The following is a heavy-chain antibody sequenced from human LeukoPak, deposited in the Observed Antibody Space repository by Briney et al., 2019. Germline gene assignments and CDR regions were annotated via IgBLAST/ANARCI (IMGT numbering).Heavy chain of an antibody. CDR1: GFTVSSNY. CDR2: IYSGGST. D-gene: IGHD4-23*01. CDR3: ARSPHGGTWYFDL. J-gene: IGHJ2*01. V-gene: IGHV3-66*01. Sequence: GGSLRLSCAASGFTVSSNYMSWVRQAPGKGLEWVSVIYSGGSTYYADSVKGRFTISRDNSKNTLYLQMNSLRAEDTAVYYCARSPHGGTWYFDLWGRGTLVTVSS.